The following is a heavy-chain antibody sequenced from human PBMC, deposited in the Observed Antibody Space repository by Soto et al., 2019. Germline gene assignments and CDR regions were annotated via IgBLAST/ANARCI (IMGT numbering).Heavy chain of an antibody. CDR1: GYTFTNYD. CDR2: MSPNSGNT. D-gene: IGHD6-19*01. J-gene: IGHJ4*02. CDR3: VTLGRSGWDTGFY. V-gene: IGHV1-8*01. Sequence: QIQLVPSGAEVKKPGASVKVSCKTSGYTFTNYDINWVRQATGQGLAWMGYMSPNSGNTGYAQKLQGRGTMTRDTTISTAYRELSSLRSEDTAVYYCVTLGRSGWDTGFYWGQGTLVTASS.